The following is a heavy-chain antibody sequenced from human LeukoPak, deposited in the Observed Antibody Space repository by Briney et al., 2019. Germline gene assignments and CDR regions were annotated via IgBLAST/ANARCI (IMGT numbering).Heavy chain of an antibody. J-gene: IGHJ4*02. CDR3: ARRLEVGSTFDY. V-gene: IGHV1-3*01. CDR2: INAGNGNT. CDR1: GYTFTSYA. Sequence: ASVKVSCKASGYTFTSYAMHWVRQAPGQRLEWMGWINAGNGNTKYSQKFQGRVTITRDTSASTAYMELSSLRSEDTAVYYCARRLEVGSTFDYWGQGTLVTVSS. D-gene: IGHD6-19*01.